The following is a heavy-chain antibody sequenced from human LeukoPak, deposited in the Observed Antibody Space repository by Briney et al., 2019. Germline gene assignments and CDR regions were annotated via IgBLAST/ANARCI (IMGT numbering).Heavy chain of an antibody. CDR3: ARGPDPPTDAFDI. Sequence: SETLSLTCTVSGGSISSSSYYWGWIRQPPGKGLEWIGSIYYSGSTYYNPSLKSRVTISVDTSKNQFSLKLSSVTAADTAVYYCARGPDPPTDAFDIWGQGTMVTVSS. CDR2: IYYSGST. J-gene: IGHJ3*02. CDR1: GGSISSSSYY. V-gene: IGHV4-39*01.